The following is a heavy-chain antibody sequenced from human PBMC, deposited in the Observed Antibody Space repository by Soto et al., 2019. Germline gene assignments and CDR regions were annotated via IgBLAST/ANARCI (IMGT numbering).Heavy chain of an antibody. CDR3: TREGFRSYYYDSSGYSYNFDY. CDR2: IRSKAYGGTT. CDR1: GFTFGDYA. J-gene: IGHJ4*02. Sequence: GGSLRLSCTASGFTFGDYAMSWVRQAPGKGLEWVGFIRSKAYGGTTEYAASVKGRFTISRDDSKSIAYLQMNSLKTEDTAVYYCTREGFRSYYYDSSGYSYNFDYWGQGTLVTVSS. V-gene: IGHV3-49*04. D-gene: IGHD3-22*01.